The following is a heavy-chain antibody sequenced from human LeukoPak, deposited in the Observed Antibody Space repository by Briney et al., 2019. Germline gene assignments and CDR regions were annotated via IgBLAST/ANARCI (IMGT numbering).Heavy chain of an antibody. D-gene: IGHD3-9*01. V-gene: IGHV4-39*01. J-gene: IGHJ4*02. CDR1: GGSVSSSIYY. CDR3: ASRNDILTGYVFDF. Sequence: SETLSLTCTVSGGSVSSSIYYWGWIRQPPGKGLEWIGSIYYSGSTSYNPSLKSRVTISVDTSKNQFSLKLTSVAAADTAVYYCASRNDILTGYVFDFWGQGTLVTVSS. CDR2: IYYSGST.